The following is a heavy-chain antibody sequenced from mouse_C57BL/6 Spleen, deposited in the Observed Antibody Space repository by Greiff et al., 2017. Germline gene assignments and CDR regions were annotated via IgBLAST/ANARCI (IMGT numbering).Heavy chain of an antibody. CDR3: ARGGAYYSIRYAMDY. Sequence: VKLQQSGPELVRPGASVKISCKAPGYTFPSHWMQWVRQRPGQGLEWIGEIFPGSGSTYYNEKFKGKATLTVDTSSSTAYMQLSSLTSEDSAVYFCARGGAYYSIRYAMDYWGQGTSVTVSS. CDR1: GYTFPSHW. V-gene: IGHV1-56*01. D-gene: IGHD2-5*01. J-gene: IGHJ4*01. CDR2: IFPGSGST.